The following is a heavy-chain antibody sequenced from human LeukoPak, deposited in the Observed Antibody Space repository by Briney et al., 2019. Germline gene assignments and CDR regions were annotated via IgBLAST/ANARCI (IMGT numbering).Heavy chain of an antibody. Sequence: GSLRLSCAASGFTFRSYEMNWVRQAPGKGLEWVAFIRYDGSNKYYADSVKGRFTISRDNSKNTVYLQMNSLRAEDTAVYYCAKHGLPLVVISAPLDYWGQGTLVTVAS. J-gene: IGHJ4*02. D-gene: IGHD2-15*01. CDR3: AKHGLPLVVISAPLDY. CDR1: GFTFRSYE. V-gene: IGHV3-30*02. CDR2: IRYDGSNK.